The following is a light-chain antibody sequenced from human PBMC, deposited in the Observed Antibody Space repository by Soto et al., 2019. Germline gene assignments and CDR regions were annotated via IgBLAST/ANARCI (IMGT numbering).Light chain of an antibody. V-gene: IGKV1-33*01. CDR3: QHSDNLPLT. CDR2: DAS. Sequence: DIQMTQSPSSLSASVGDRVTITCQASQDISKYLNWYQQKPGKAPKLLIYDASNLETGVPSRFSGSGSGTYFTFPIFHLQPEDVATYYCQHSDNLPLTFGGGTEVEI. J-gene: IGKJ4*02. CDR1: QDISKY.